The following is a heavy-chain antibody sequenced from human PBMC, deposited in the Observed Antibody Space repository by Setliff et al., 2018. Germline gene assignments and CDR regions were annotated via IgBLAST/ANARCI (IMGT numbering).Heavy chain of an antibody. V-gene: IGHV1-2*02. Sequence: ASVKVSCKAPEYSFTGYYMHWLRQAPGQGPEWMGWINPNNGKTQYSQTFQGRLTMTKDTSISTVYMELSSLRSDDTAMYYCATDHDIVGFGYWGRGTLVTVS. J-gene: IGHJ4*02. D-gene: IGHD1-26*01. CDR1: EYSFTGYY. CDR3: ATDHDIVGFGY. CDR2: INPNNGKT.